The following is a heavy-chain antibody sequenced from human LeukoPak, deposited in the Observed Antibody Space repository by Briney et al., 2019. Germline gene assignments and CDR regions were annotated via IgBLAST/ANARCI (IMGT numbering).Heavy chain of an antibody. CDR1: GFTFSSCS. CDR3: ARGPYYYDSSGPIYYMDV. Sequence: GGSLRLSCAASGFTFSSCSMNWVRQAPGKGLEWVSSINSSSTYIYDADSVKGRFTVSRDNAKNSLYLQMNGLRAEDTAVYYCARGPYYYDSSGPIYYMDVWGKGTSVTVSS. J-gene: IGHJ6*03. V-gene: IGHV3-21*01. D-gene: IGHD3-22*01. CDR2: INSSSTYI.